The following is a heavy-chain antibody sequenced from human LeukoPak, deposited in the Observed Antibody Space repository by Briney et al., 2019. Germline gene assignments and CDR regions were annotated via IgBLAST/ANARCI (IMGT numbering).Heavy chain of an antibody. V-gene: IGHV3-30*02. CDR2: IRYDGSNK. CDR1: GFTFSSYA. CDR3: AKGAYYYDSSGDDAFDI. D-gene: IGHD3-22*01. Sequence: GGSLRLSCAAPGFTFSSYAMSWVRQAPGKGLEWVAFIRYDGSNKYYADSVKGRFTISRDNSKNTLYLQMNSLRAEDTAVYYCAKGAYYYDSSGDDAFDIWGQGTMVTVSS. J-gene: IGHJ3*02.